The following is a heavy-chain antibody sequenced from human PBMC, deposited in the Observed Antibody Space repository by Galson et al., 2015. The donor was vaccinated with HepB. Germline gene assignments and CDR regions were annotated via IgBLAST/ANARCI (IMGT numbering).Heavy chain of an antibody. CDR3: ARDRPPGIAAAGSFQH. CDR1: GFTFSSYS. Sequence: SLRLTCAASGFTFSSYSMNWVRQAPGKGLEWVSSISSSSDYMYYADSVKGRFIISRDNAKNSLYLQMNSLRADDTDVYYCARDRPPGIAAAGSFQHWGQGTLVTVSS. D-gene: IGHD6-13*01. V-gene: IGHV3-21*01. CDR2: ISSSSDYM. J-gene: IGHJ1*01.